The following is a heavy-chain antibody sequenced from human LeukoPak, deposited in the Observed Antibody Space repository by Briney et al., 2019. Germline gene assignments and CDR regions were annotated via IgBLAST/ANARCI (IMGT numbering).Heavy chain of an antibody. CDR1: EDSFTSYW. V-gene: IGHV5-51*01. D-gene: IGHD3-10*01. CDR3: ARLGYYGSGNRYYMAV. Sequence: GESLKISCKCSEDSFTSYWIDWVRQLPGKSLEWMRIIYPGDSDTRYSPSFQGQVTISADKSISTAYLQWSSLKASDTAMYYCARLGYYGSGNRYYMAVWGKRTTVTVSS. J-gene: IGHJ6*03. CDR2: IYPGDSDT.